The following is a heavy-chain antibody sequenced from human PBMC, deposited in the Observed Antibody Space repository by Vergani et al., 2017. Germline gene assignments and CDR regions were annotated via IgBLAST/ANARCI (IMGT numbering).Heavy chain of an antibody. V-gene: IGHV1-18*01. CDR3: AGDPFMITFGVAPLDY. J-gene: IGHJ4*02. Sequence: QVQLVQSGAEVKKPGASVKVSCKASGYTFTSYGISWVRQAPGQGLEWMGWISAYNGNTNYAQKLQGRVTMTTDTSTSTAYMGLRSLRSDDTAVYYCAGDPFMITFGVAPLDYWGQGTLVTVSS. D-gene: IGHD3-16*01. CDR2: ISAYNGNT. CDR1: GYTFTSYG.